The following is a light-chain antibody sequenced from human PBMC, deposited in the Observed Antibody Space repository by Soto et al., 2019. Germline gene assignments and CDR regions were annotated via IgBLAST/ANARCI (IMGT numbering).Light chain of an antibody. V-gene: IGKV3-15*01. CDR1: QSVSSSY. Sequence: IVFAQSPGTLSLSPGERATLSCRASQSVSSSYLAWYQQKPGQAPRLLIYGASTRATGIPARFSGSGSGTEFTLTISGLQSEDFAVYYCQQYNNWLVTFGPGTKVDNK. J-gene: IGKJ1*01. CDR3: QQYNNWLVT. CDR2: GAS.